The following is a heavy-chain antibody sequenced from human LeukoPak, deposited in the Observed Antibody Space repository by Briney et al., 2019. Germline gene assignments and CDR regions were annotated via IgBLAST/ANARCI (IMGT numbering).Heavy chain of an antibody. CDR3: ARVRGYSGYLPY. CDR2: IRYDGSNK. CDR1: GFTFSSYG. V-gene: IGHV3-30*02. D-gene: IGHD5-12*01. Sequence: GGSLRLSCAASGFTFSSYGMHWVRQAPGKGLEWVAFIRYDGSNKYYADSVKGRFTISRDNSKNTLYLQMNSLRAEDTAVYYCARVRGYSGYLPYWGQGTLVTVSS. J-gene: IGHJ4*02.